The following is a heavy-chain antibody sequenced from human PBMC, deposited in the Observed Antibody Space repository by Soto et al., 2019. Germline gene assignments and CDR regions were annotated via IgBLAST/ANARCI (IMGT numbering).Heavy chain of an antibody. CDR1: GYTFTSYS. Sequence: ASVKVSCKASGYTFTSYSMHWVRQAPGQGLEWMGIINPSGGSTSYAQKFQGRVTMTRDTSTNTVYMELSSLRSDDTAMYYCARAKYYYDSSIKGTFDYWGQGTLVTVSS. J-gene: IGHJ4*02. CDR2: INPSGGST. D-gene: IGHD3-22*01. CDR3: ARAKYYYDSSIKGTFDY. V-gene: IGHV1-46*03.